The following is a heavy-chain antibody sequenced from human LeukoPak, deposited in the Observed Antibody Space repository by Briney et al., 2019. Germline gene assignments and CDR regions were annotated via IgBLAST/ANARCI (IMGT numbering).Heavy chain of an antibody. Sequence: GASVKVSCKASGYTFTGYYMHWVRQAPGQGLEWMGWINPNSGGTNYAQKFQGRVTMTRDTSISTAYMELSRLRSDDTAVYYCARDYYCSGSHYQWGFHYWGQGTLVSVSS. CDR2: INPNSGGT. V-gene: IGHV1-2*02. CDR1: GYTFTGYY. D-gene: IGHD3-10*01. CDR3: ARDYYCSGSHYQWGFHY. J-gene: IGHJ4*02.